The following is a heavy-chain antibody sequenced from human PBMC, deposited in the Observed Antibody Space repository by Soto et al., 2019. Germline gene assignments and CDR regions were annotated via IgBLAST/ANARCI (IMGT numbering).Heavy chain of an antibody. CDR1: GVTFSSSA. D-gene: IGHD4-4*01. CDR3: AKGQSNTVSVRTSFDC. J-gene: IGHJ4*02. V-gene: IGHV3-23*01. CDR2: ISGSGGNT. Sequence: GGSLRLSCAASGVTFSSSAMNGFCQAPGKGLEWVSVISGSGGNTYYADSVKGRFTISRDNSKNTLFLQMNSLRAEDTAIYYCAKGQSNTVSVRTSFDCWGQGTLVTVSS.